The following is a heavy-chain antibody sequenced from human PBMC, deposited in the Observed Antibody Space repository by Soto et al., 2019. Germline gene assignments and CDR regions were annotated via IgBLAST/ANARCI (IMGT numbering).Heavy chain of an antibody. CDR1: GFTFSSYG. J-gene: IGHJ6*02. D-gene: IGHD4-17*01. CDR3: AKDSWTTVVRDGMDV. V-gene: IGHV3-30*18. CDR2: ISYDGSNK. Sequence: QVQLVESGGGVVQPGRSLRLSCAASGFTFSSYGMHWVRQAPGKGLEWVAVISYDGSNKYYADSVKGRFTISRDNSKNTLYLQMNSLRAEDTAVYYCAKDSWTTVVRDGMDVWGQGTTVTVSS.